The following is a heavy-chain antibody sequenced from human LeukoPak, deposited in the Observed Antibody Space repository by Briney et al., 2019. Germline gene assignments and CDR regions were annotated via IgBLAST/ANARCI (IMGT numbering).Heavy chain of an antibody. Sequence: SETLSLTCAVSGGSISNYFWGWIRQPPGRGLQWIGSIYYSGSTYYNPSLKSRVTISVDTSKNQFSLKLSSVTAADTAVYYCARDISGWYWHYFDYWGQGTLVTVSS. J-gene: IGHJ4*02. CDR2: IYYSGST. CDR1: GGSISNYF. D-gene: IGHD6-19*01. CDR3: ARDISGWYWHYFDY. V-gene: IGHV4-59*12.